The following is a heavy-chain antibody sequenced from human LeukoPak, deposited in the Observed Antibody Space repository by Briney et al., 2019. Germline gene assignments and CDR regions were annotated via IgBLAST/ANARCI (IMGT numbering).Heavy chain of an antibody. J-gene: IGHJ4*02. CDR2: IIPIFGTA. D-gene: IGHD6-13*01. Sequence: ASVRVSCKASGGTFSSYAITWVRQAPGQGLEWMGRIIPIFGTANYAQKFQGRVTITTDESTSTAYMELSTLRSDDTAVYDCARERPPGDSSSWFLEGYFDIWGQGTLVTVSS. CDR3: ARERPPGDSSSWFLEGYFDI. CDR1: GGTFSSYA. V-gene: IGHV1-69*05.